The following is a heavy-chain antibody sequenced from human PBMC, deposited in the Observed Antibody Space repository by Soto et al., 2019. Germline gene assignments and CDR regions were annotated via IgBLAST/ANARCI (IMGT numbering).Heavy chain of an antibody. CDR1: GGSFSGYY. D-gene: IGHD3-3*01. Sequence: TLSLTCAVYGGSFSGYYWSWIRQPPGKGLEWIGEINHSGNTNYNPSLKSRVTISVDTSKNQFSLKLRSVTAADTAVYYCARVRGHFYDFWSSTPRWFDPWGQGTLVTVSS. CDR2: INHSGNT. CDR3: ARVRGHFYDFWSSTPRWFDP. J-gene: IGHJ5*02. V-gene: IGHV4-34*01.